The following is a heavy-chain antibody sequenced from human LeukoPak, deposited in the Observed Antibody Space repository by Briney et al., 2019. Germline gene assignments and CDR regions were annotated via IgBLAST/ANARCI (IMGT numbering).Heavy chain of an antibody. CDR1: GGSISSGGYS. J-gene: IGHJ3*02. V-gene: IGHV4-30-2*01. D-gene: IGHD3-10*01. CDR2: IYHSGST. CDR3: ARAEQLLWFGESSSGAFDI. Sequence: SQTLSLTCAVSGGSISSGGYSWSWIRQPPGKGLEWIGYIYHSGSTHYNPSLKSRVTISVDRSKNQFSLKLSSVTAADTAVYYCARAEQLLWFGESSSGAFDIWGQGTMVTVSS.